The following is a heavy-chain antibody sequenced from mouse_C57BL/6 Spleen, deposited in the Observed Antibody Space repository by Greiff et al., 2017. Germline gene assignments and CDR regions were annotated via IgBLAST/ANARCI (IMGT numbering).Heavy chain of an antibody. V-gene: IGHV1-53*01. J-gene: IGHJ2*01. CDR2: INPSNGGT. CDR1: GYTFPSYW. Sequence: VQLQQPGTELVKPGASVKLSCKASGYTFPSYWMHWVKQRPGQGLEWIGNINPSNGGTNYNEKFKSKATLTVDKSSSTAYMQLSSLTSEDSAVDYCARHIDYGSSYFDYWGQGTTLTVSS. D-gene: IGHD1-1*01. CDR3: ARHIDYGSSYFDY.